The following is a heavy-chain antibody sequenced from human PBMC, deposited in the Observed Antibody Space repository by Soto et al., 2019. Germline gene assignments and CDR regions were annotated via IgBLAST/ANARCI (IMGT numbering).Heavy chain of an antibody. CDR2: IYWNDDK. CDR1: GFSLTAGGVG. J-gene: IGHJ5*02. V-gene: IGHV2-5*01. D-gene: IGHD3-3*01. Sequence: SGPTLVKPTQTLTLTCTISGFSLTAGGVGVGWARQPPGRALEWLALIYWNDDKRYSPSLGSRLTITKDTSKNQVVLTVAHVDPVDTATYFCAYRSGPKDWFDPWGQGTLVTVSS. CDR3: AYRSGPKDWFDP.